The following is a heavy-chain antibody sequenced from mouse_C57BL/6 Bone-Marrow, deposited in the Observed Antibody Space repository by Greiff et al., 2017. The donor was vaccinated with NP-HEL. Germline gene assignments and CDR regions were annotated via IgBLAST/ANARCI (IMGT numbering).Heavy chain of an antibody. Sequence: DVKLVESGGDLVKPGGSLKLSCAASGFTFSSYGMSWVRQTPDKRLEWVATISSDGSYTYYPDRVKGRFTRSRDNAKNTLYLQMSSLKSEDTSMYYCASPYDYDVAWFAYWGQGTLVTVSA. V-gene: IGHV5-6*02. CDR1: GFTFSSYG. CDR2: ISSDGSYT. D-gene: IGHD2-4*01. CDR3: ASPYDYDVAWFAY. J-gene: IGHJ3*01.